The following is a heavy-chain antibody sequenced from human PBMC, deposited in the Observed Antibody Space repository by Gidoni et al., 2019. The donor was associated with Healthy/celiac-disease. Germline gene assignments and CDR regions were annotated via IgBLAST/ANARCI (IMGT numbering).Heavy chain of an antibody. V-gene: IGHV3-48*02. CDR1: GPTFSTYS. D-gene: IGHD1-26*01. CDR2: IRSSSSTI. J-gene: IGHJ3*02. CDR3: ASITRWGLLPLNDAFDI. Sequence: EVPLVESGGGLVQPGVSLRLTCAAPGPTFSTYSMNWVRQAPGKGLAWVSYIRSSSSTIYYADSVKGRFTISRDNAKNSLYLQMNSLRDEDTAVYYCASITRWGLLPLNDAFDIWGQGTMVTVSS.